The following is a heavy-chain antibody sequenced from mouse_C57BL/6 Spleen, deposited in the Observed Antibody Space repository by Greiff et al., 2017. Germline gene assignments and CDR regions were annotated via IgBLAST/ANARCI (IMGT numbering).Heavy chain of an antibody. CDR2: IDPEDGET. CDR1: GFNIKDYY. CDR3: APSNYYGSSLYYFDY. Sequence: VHVKQSGAELVKPGASVKLSCTASGFNIKDYYMHWVKQRTEQGLEWIGRIDPEDGETKYAPKFQGKATITADTSSNTAYLQLSSLTSEDTAVYYCAPSNYYGSSLYYFDYWGQGTTLTVSS. J-gene: IGHJ2*01. V-gene: IGHV14-2*01. D-gene: IGHD1-1*01.